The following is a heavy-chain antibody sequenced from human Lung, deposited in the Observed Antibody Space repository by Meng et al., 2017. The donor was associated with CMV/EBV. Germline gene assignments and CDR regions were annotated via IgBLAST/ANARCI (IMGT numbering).Heavy chain of an antibody. CDR1: GGSISSYY. V-gene: IGHV4-59*01. CDR3: ARVSGYYYYGMDV. J-gene: IGHJ6*02. Sequence: GSLRLXCTVSGGSISSYYWSWIRQPPGKGLEWIGYIYYSGSTNYNPSLKSRVTISVDTSKNQFSLKLSSVTAADTAVYYCARVSGYYYYGMDVWRQGATVTASS. CDR2: IYYSGST. D-gene: IGHD3-3*01.